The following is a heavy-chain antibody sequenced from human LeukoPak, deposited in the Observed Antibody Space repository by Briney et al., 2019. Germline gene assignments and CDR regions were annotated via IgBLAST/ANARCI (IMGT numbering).Heavy chain of an antibody. CDR2: IIPIFGTA. Sequence: SVKVSCKASGGTFSSYAISWVRQAPGQGLEWMGGIIPIFGTANYAQKFQGRVTITTDESTSTAYMELSSLRSEDTAVYYCARQWELGFWFDYWGQGTLVTVPS. CDR1: GGTFSSYA. CDR3: ARQWELGFWFDY. J-gene: IGHJ4*02. V-gene: IGHV1-69*05. D-gene: IGHD1-26*01.